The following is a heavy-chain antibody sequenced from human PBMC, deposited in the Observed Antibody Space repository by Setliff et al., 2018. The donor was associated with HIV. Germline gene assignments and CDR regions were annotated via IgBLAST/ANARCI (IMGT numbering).Heavy chain of an antibody. V-gene: IGHV3-9*01. D-gene: IGHD3-10*02. J-gene: IGHJ3*01. CDR1: GFIFDNHA. CDR2: TSWDNALP. Sequence: GGSLRLSCVASGFIFDNHAMHWVRQAPGRGLEWVAGTSWDNALPAYADSVKGRSTVTRDNANNSLYLQMNSLRPEDSALYYCVRREYNYVPRAFDLWGQGTMVTVSS. CDR3: VRREYNYVPRAFDL.